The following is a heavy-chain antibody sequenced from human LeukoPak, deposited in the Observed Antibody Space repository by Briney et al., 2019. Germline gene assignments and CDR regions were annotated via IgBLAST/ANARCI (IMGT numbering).Heavy chain of an antibody. CDR3: ARVRLEAYCGGDCPEYFQH. V-gene: IGHV4-31*03. CDR1: GGSISSGGYY. CDR2: IYYSGST. J-gene: IGHJ1*01. Sequence: SETLSLTGTVSGGSISSGGYYWSWIRQHLGKGLEWIGYIYYSGSTYYNPSLKSRVTISVDTSKNQFSLKLSSVTAADTAVYYCARVRLEAYCGGDCPEYFQHWGQGTLVTVSS. D-gene: IGHD2-21*02.